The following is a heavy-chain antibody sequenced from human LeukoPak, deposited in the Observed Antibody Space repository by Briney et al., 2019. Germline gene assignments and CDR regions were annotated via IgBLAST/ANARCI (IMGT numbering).Heavy chain of an antibody. D-gene: IGHD4-11*01. CDR1: GYTFTSYG. J-gene: IGHJ6*03. Sequence: GASVKVSCKASGYTFTSYGISWVRQAPGQGLEWMGWISAYNGNTNYAQKLQGRVTMTTDTSTSTAYMELRSLRSDDTAVYYCARDGVTTVAARYYYYYYMDVWGKGTTVTVSS. CDR3: ARDGVTTVAARYYYYYYMDV. CDR2: ISAYNGNT. V-gene: IGHV1-18*01.